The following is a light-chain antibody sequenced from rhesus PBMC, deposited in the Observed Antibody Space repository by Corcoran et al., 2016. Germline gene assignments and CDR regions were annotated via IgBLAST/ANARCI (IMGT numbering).Light chain of an antibody. CDR3: EQTLQTPFT. CDR2: EVS. J-gene: IGKJ3*01. Sequence: DIVMTQTPLSLSVTPGEPASISCRSSQSLLHSNGYTYLHWYLQKPGQYPQLRFYEVSNRASGLPARFRGKWSGNDFTLKISRVEAEDVGVYYCEQTLQTPFTFGPGTKLDIK. V-gene: IGKV2-78*01. CDR1: QSLLHSNGYTY.